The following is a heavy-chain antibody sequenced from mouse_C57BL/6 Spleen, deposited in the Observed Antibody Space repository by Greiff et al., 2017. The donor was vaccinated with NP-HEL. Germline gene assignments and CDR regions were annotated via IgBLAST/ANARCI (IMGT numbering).Heavy chain of an antibody. CDR3: ARHYDYDWFAY. CDR1: GYSFTGYY. CDR2: INPSTGGT. J-gene: IGHJ3*01. V-gene: IGHV1-42*01. Sequence: EVQLQQSGPELVKPGASVKISCKASGYSFTGYYMNWVKQSPEKSLEWIGEINPSTGGTTYNQKFKAKATLTVDKSSSTAYMQLKSLTSEDSAVYYCARHYDYDWFAYWGQGTLVTVSA. D-gene: IGHD2-4*01.